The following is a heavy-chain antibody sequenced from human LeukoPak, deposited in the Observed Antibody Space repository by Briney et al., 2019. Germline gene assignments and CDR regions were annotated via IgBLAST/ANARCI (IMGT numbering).Heavy chain of an antibody. CDR2: INPNSGGT. CDR3: ANWGGYGSGSYYDY. V-gene: IGHV1-2*02. CDR1: GYTFTDYF. D-gene: IGHD3-10*01. Sequence: ASEKVSCKASGYTFTDYFIEFVRQAPGQGLEWMGWINPNSGGTNYAQKFQGRVTLTRDTSISTAYMELSRLRSDDTAVYYCANWGGYGSGSYYDYWGQGTLVTVSS. J-gene: IGHJ4*02.